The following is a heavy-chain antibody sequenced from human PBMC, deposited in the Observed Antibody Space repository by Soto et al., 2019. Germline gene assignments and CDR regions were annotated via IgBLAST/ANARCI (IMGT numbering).Heavy chain of an antibody. CDR1: GYTFTSYG. D-gene: IGHD3-22*01. CDR3: ARDPYYANSGYYHGFDY. J-gene: IGHJ4*02. Sequence: ASVKVSCKASGYTFTSYGISWVRQAPGQGREWMGWISAYNGNTNYAQKLQGRVTMTTDTSTSTAYMELRRLTSDATAVYYCARDPYYANSGYYHGFDYWGQGTLVTVSS. V-gene: IGHV1-18*01. CDR2: ISAYNGNT.